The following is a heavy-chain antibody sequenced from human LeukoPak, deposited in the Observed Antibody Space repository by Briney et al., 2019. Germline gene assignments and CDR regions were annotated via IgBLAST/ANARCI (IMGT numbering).Heavy chain of an antibody. Sequence: ASVKVSCKASGYTFTSYDINWVRQATGQGLEWMGWMNPNSGNTGYAQKFQGRVTMTRDTSTSTVYMELSSLRSEDTAVYYCARAGESRSSGWYTYYYYYMDVWGKGTTVTVPS. CDR2: MNPNSGNT. D-gene: IGHD6-19*01. V-gene: IGHV1-8*01. CDR1: GYTFTSYD. CDR3: ARAGESRSSGWYTYYYYYMDV. J-gene: IGHJ6*03.